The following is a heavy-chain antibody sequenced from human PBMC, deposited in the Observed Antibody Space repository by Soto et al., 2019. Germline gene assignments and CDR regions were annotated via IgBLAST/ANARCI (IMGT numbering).Heavy chain of an antibody. D-gene: IGHD4-4*01. J-gene: IGHJ5*02. V-gene: IGHV3-21*03. CDR1: GFTFSSYS. CDR3: ARDPMTTVTLNGFDP. Sequence: GGSLRLSCAASGFTFSSYSMNWVRQAPGKGLEWVSSISSSSSYIYYADSVKGRFTISRDNAKNSLYLQMNSLRAEDTAVYYCARDPMTTVTLNGFDPWGQGTPVRVSS. CDR2: ISSSSSYI.